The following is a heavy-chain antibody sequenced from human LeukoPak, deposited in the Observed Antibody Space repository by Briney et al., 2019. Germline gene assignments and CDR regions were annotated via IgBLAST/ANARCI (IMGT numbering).Heavy chain of an antibody. CDR3: AKGGEMATIGGYFDY. CDR2: ISWNSGSI. J-gene: IGHJ4*02. Sequence: GGSLRLSCAASGFTFDDYAMHWVRQAPGKGLEWVAGISWNSGSIGYADSVKDRFTISRDNAKNSLYLQMNSVRAEDMALYYCAKGGEMATIGGYFDYWGQGTLVTVSS. D-gene: IGHD5-24*01. CDR1: GFTFDDYA. V-gene: IGHV3-9*03.